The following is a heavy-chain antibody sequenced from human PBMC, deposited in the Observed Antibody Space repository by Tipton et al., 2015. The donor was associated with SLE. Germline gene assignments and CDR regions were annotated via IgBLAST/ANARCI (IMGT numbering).Heavy chain of an antibody. Sequence: TLSLTCTVSGGSVRSGSYYWGWIRQPPGKGLEWIGYIYYSGSTNYNPSLKSRVTISVDTSKNQFSLKLSSVTAADTAVYYCARSAGYGSSWAHFDYWGQGTLVTVSS. CDR1: GGSVRSGSYY. D-gene: IGHD6-13*01. V-gene: IGHV4-61*01. J-gene: IGHJ4*02. CDR2: IYYSGST. CDR3: ARSAGYGSSWAHFDY.